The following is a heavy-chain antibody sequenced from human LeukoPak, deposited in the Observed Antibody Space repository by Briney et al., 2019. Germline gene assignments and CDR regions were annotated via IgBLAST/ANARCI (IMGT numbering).Heavy chain of an antibody. CDR3: ARDKGCSSTSCLRHFYYYMDV. CDR2: INCNSGGT. D-gene: IGHD2-2*01. J-gene: IGHJ6*03. V-gene: IGHV1-2*02. CDR1: GYTFTGYY. Sequence: ASVKVSCKASGYTFTGYYMHWVRQAPGQGLEWMGWINCNSGGTNYAQKFQGRVTMTRDTSINTAYMELSRLRSDDTAVYYCARDKGCSSTSCLRHFYYYMDVWGKGTTVTVSS.